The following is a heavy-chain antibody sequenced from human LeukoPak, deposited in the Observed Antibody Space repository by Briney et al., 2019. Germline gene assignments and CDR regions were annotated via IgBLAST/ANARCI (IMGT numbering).Heavy chain of an antibody. CDR3: ARDRSYDSSGYPFDF. CDR1: GLTVSDNY. Sequence: GGSLRLSCAASGLTVSDNYMSWVRQAPGKGLEWVSVIYAGGSTFYADSVKGRFTISRDNSENTVYLQMNSLRAEDTAVYYCARDRSYDSSGYPFDFWGQGTLVTVSS. D-gene: IGHD3-22*01. CDR2: IYAGGST. J-gene: IGHJ4*02. V-gene: IGHV3-66*02.